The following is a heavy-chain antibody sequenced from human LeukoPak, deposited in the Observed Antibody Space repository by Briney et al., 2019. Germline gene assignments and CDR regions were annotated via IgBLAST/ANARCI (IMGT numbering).Heavy chain of an antibody. Sequence: GSLSLSCAASGFTFSSYSMNWVRQAPGKGLEWVSSISSSSSYIYYADSEKGRFTISRDNAKNSLYLQMNSLRAEDTAVYYCARVGYCSSTSCCTDNWFDPWGQGTLVTVSS. V-gene: IGHV3-21*01. CDR1: GFTFSSYS. CDR3: ARVGYCSSTSCCTDNWFDP. D-gene: IGHD2-2*02. J-gene: IGHJ5*02. CDR2: ISSSSSYI.